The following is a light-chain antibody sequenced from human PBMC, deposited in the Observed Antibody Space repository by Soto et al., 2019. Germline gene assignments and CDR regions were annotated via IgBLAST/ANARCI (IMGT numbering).Light chain of an antibody. CDR1: QTISTW. Sequence: DIQVTQSPPTLSASVGDRVTITCRASQTISTWMAWYQQKPGKAPKLLVYDASTLQSGVASRFSGSGSGTEFTLIINGLQPDDSATYYCQQYTNTNNPWMFGQGTKV. CDR3: QQYTNTNNPWM. V-gene: IGKV1-5*01. CDR2: DAS. J-gene: IGKJ1*01.